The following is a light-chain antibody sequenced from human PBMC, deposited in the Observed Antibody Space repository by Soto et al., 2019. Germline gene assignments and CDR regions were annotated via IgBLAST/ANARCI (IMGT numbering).Light chain of an antibody. V-gene: IGLV7-46*01. CDR3: LLPYSDAWV. CDR1: TGTVTSGHY. CDR2: DTS. J-gene: IGLJ3*02. Sequence: QAVVTQETSMSVSPGGTVTLTCGSSTGTVTSGHYPYWFQQKPGQAPRTLIYDTSNKQSWTPARFSGSLLGGKAALTLSGAQPEDEADYYCLLPYSDAWVFGGGTQMTVL.